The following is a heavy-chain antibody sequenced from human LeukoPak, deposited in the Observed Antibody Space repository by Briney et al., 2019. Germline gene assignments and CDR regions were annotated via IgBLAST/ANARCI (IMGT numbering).Heavy chain of an antibody. V-gene: IGHV1-3*01. J-gene: IGHJ4*02. CDR1: GYTFTSYA. Sequence: ASVKVSCKASGYTFTSYAMHWVRQAPGQRLEWMGWINAGNGNTKYSQKFQGRVTITTDTSASTAYMELSSLRSEDTAVYYCASPHERSCSGGSCYPRPSDYWGQGTLVSVSS. CDR2: INAGNGNT. CDR3: ASPHERSCSGGSCYPRPSDY. D-gene: IGHD2-15*01.